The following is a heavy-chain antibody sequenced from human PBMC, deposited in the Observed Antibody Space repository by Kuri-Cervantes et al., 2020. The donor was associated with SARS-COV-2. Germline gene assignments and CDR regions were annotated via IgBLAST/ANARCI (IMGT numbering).Heavy chain of an antibody. CDR2: IWYDGSNK. D-gene: IGHD6-13*01. CDR3: ATYGIAAAGTEFDP. CDR1: GFTFSSYG. V-gene: IGHV3-33*03. J-gene: IGHJ5*02. Sequence: GESLKISCAASGFTFSSYGMHWVRQAPGKGLEWVAVIWYDGSNKYYADSVKGRFTISRDNAKNSLYLQMNSLRAEDTAVYYCATYGIAAAGTEFDPWGQGTLVTVSS.